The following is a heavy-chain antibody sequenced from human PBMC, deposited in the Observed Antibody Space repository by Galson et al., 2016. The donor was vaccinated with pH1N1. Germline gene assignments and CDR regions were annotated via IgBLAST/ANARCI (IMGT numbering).Heavy chain of an antibody. CDR1: GFTVSSTD. Sequence: PLRLSCAASGFTVSSTDMSWVRQAPGKGLEWVSLLYTSGFTYYADSVKGRFTISRDNSKNTLYLQMNSLTAEDTAVYYCARRKRSRSLTLDYWGQGTLVTASS. D-gene: IGHD6-6*01. V-gene: IGHV3-53*01. CDR3: ARRKRSRSLTLDY. CDR2: LYTSGFT. J-gene: IGHJ4*02.